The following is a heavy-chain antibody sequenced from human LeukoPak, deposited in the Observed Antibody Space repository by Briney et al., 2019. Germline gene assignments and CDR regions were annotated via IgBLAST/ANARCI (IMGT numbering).Heavy chain of an antibody. CDR2: INPNSGDR. Sequence: ASVMVSCKASGYTFTDYYIHWVRQAPGQGFEWMGWINPNSGDRNYAQRFQDRVTLTRDTSISTAYMELTNLKTDYTAIYYCARPNGDFYNWFDPWGQGNLVTVSS. CDR1: GYTFTDYY. V-gene: IGHV1-2*02. J-gene: IGHJ5*02. D-gene: IGHD2-21*02. CDR3: ARPNGDFYNWFDP.